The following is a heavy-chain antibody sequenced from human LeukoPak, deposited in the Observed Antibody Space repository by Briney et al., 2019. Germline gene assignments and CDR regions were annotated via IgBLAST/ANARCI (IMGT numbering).Heavy chain of an antibody. CDR1: GFTFSDYG. D-gene: IGHD2-2*01. V-gene: IGHV3-30*02. CDR2: IRFDGSNK. CDR3: AREGEYCSSTNCYDYYYMDV. J-gene: IGHJ6*03. Sequence: GGSLRLSCAASGFTFSDYGMHWVRQAPGKGLEWVAFIRFDGSNKYYADSVKGRFAISRDNSKNTLYLQMNSLRAEDTAVYYCAREGEYCSSTNCYDYYYMDVWGKGTTVTVSS.